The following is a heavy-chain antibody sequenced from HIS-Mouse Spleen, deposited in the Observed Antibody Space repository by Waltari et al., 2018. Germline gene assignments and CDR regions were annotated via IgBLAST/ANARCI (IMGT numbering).Heavy chain of an antibody. Sequence: QVQLVQSEAEVKKPGSSVKVSCKASGGTFSSYAISWVRPAPGQGLEWMGRIIPILGIANYAQKFQGRVTITADKSTSTAYMELSSLRSEDTAVYYCARHPEIAAAVGAFDIWGQGTMVTVSS. CDR3: ARHPEIAAAVGAFDI. D-gene: IGHD6-13*01. V-gene: IGHV1-69*04. CDR2: IIPILGIA. CDR1: GGTFSSYA. J-gene: IGHJ3*02.